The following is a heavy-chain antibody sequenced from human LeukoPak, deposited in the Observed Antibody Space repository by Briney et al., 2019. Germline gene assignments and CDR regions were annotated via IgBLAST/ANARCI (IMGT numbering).Heavy chain of an antibody. D-gene: IGHD5-18*01. J-gene: IGHJ4*02. CDR1: GFTFNYYA. CDR3: ARHDSFIPY. CDR2: ISDNEGRT. Sequence: GGSLRLCCAASGFTFNYYAMSWVRQAPGKGLEWVSGISDNEGRTYYTDSVKGRFTISRDNSKNTVYLQMNNLRADDTAVYFCARHDSFIPYWGQGTLVTVSS. V-gene: IGHV3-23*01.